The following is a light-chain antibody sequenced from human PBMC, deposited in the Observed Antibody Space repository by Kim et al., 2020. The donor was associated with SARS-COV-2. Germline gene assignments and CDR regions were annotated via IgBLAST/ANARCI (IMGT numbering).Light chain of an antibody. CDR2: DAS. Sequence: ASVGDRVTITWRASQSISSWLAWYQQKRGKARKRLIYDASSLESGVPSRCRGSGSGTEFSLTISSLQPDDFATDYCEQYNSYPWTFGQGTKVDIK. CDR1: QSISSW. V-gene: IGKV1-5*01. J-gene: IGKJ1*01. CDR3: EQYNSYPWT.